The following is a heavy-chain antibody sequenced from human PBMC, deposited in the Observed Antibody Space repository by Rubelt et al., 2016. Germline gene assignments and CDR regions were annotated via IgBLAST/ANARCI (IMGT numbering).Heavy chain of an antibody. Sequence: QVQLQESGPGLVKPSETLSLTCTVSGYSISSGYYWGWIRQPPGKGLEWIGYIYYSGSTNYNPSLKSRVTIPGDTSKNQFSLKLSSVTAADTAVYYCARHVAGTLAGFDYWGQGTLVTVSS. CDR3: ARHVAGTLAGFDY. V-gene: IGHV4-38-2*02. CDR2: IYYSGST. CDR1: GYSISSGYY. D-gene: IGHD6-19*01. J-gene: IGHJ4*02.